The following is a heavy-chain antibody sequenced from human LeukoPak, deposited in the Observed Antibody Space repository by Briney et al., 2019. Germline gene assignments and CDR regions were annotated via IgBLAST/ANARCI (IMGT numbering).Heavy chain of an antibody. V-gene: IGHV3-7*01. Sequence: GGSLRLSCAASGFAFSRYWMSWMRQAPGKGLEWVANIKYDGNEEYYVDSLKGRFTISRDNAKSSLYLQLNSLRVEDTAVYYCKSGGAAPGSFDYWGQGTLVTVSP. CDR2: IKYDGNEE. CDR3: KSGGAAPGSFDY. CDR1: GFAFSRYW. D-gene: IGHD1-1*01. J-gene: IGHJ4*02.